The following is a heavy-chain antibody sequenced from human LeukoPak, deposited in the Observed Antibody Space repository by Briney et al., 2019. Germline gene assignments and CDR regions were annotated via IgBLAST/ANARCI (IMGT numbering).Heavy chain of an antibody. CDR3: ARPGGSWSPYYFDY. J-gene: IGHJ4*02. CDR1: GGSISSYY. CDR2: IYTSGST. D-gene: IGHD1-26*01. Sequence: SETLSLTCTVSGGSISSYYWSWIRQPAGKGLEWIGRIYTSGSTNYNPSLKSRVTMSVDTSKNQFSLKLSSVTAADTAVYYCARPGGSWSPYYFDYWGQGTLVTVSS. V-gene: IGHV4-4*07.